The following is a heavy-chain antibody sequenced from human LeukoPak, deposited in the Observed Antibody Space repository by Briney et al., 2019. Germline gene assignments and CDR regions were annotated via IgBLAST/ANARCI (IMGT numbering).Heavy chain of an antibody. V-gene: IGHV3-53*01. Sequence: GGSLTLSCAASGFTVSTNYLSWVRQAPGKGLEWVSIIHSGGSTYYADSVKGRFTISRDNSKNTLYLQMNSLRVEDTAVYYCARVSRGPWGQGTLVTVSS. CDR2: IHSGGST. J-gene: IGHJ5*02. CDR3: ARVSRGP. CDR1: GFTVSTNY.